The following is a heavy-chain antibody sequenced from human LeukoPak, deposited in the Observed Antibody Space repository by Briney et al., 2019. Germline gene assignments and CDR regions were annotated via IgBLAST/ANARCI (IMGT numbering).Heavy chain of an antibody. D-gene: IGHD1-26*01. CDR3: AAGGIYSLLDY. CDR1: GYSLTDLS. J-gene: IGHJ4*02. CDR2: FDPEHREA. V-gene: IGHV1-24*01. Sequence: ASVKVSCKVSGYSLTDLSMHWVRQAPGNGHEWMGGFDPEHREAIYAQKFQGRVSMTEDTSTDTAYMELSSLRSEDTAVYYCAAGGIYSLLDYWGQGTLVTVSS.